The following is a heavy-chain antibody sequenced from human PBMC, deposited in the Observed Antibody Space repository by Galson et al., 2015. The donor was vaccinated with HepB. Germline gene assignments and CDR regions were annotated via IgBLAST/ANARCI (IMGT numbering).Heavy chain of an antibody. Sequence: ETLSLTCNVSGGSISSSTYFWGWIRQPPGKGPEWFGSIYYSGSTYYNPSLKSRVTISVDTSNNQVPLKLTSVTAADTALYYCARHTTYSSSWYRGISFDPWGQGTLVAVSS. CDR2: IYYSGST. CDR3: ARHTTYSSSWYRGISFDP. J-gene: IGHJ5*02. V-gene: IGHV4-39*01. CDR1: GGSISSSTYF. D-gene: IGHD6-13*01.